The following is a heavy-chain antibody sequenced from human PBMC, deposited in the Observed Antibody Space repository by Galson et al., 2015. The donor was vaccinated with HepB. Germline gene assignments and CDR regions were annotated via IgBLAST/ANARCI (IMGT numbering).Heavy chain of an antibody. CDR2: INPSGGST. CDR1: GYTFTSYY. J-gene: IGHJ4*02. CDR3: AREEDYGGNTGFGIDY. Sequence: SVKVSCKASGYTFTSYYMHWVRQAPGQGLEWMGIINPSGGSTSYAQKFQGRVTMTRDTSTSTVYMELSSLRSEDTAVYYCAREEDYGGNTGFGIDYWGQGTLVTVSS. D-gene: IGHD4-23*01. V-gene: IGHV1-46*03.